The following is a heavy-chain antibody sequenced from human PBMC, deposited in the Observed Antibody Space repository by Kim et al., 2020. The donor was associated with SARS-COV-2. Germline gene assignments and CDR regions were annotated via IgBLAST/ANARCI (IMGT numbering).Heavy chain of an antibody. CDR2: IYYSGST. Sequence: SETLSLTCTVSGGSISSGGYYWSWIRQHPGKGLEWIGYIYYSGSTYYNPSLKSRVTISVDTSKNQFSLKLSSVTAADTAVYYCARWDVDGTSDYWGQGTLVTVSS. CDR1: GGSISSGGYY. CDR3: ARWDVDGTSDY. J-gene: IGHJ4*02. D-gene: IGHD2-2*01. V-gene: IGHV4-31*03.